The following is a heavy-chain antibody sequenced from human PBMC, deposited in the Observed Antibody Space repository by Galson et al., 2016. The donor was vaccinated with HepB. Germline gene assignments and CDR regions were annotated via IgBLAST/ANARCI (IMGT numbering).Heavy chain of an antibody. Sequence: SVKVSCKVSGYSINEISIHWVRQTPGKGLEWLGGFDPDEGEIIYAQDFQARVTMTEDSSTDTAYMALSSLTSDDTAVYYCTRGRGFLERFEFWGQGSLVTVSS. D-gene: IGHD1-1*01. CDR1: GYSINEIS. J-gene: IGHJ4*02. CDR2: FDPDEGEI. V-gene: IGHV1-24*01. CDR3: TRGRGFLERFEF.